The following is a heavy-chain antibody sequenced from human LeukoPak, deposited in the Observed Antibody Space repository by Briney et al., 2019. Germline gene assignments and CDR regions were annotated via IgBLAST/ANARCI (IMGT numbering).Heavy chain of an antibody. J-gene: IGHJ4*02. CDR2: ISAYNGNT. D-gene: IGHD3-16*02. V-gene: IGHV1-18*01. CDR1: GYTFTSYG. CDR3: ARGVWDYDYVWGSYRYYFDY. Sequence: GASVKVSCKASGYTFTSYGISWVRQAPGQGLEWMGWISAYNGNTNYAQKRKGRVTMTTDTSTSTAYMEPRSLRSDDTAVYYCARGVWDYDYVWGSYRYYFDYWGQGTLVTVSS.